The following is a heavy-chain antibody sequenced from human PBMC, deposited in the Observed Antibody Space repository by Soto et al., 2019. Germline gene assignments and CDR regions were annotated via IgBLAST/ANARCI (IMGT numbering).Heavy chain of an antibody. Sequence: GGSLRLSCAASGFTFSSYAMSWVRQAPGKGLEWVSNISGSGGSTYYADSVKGRFTISRDNSKNTLYLQMNSLRAEDTAVYYCARDLLSYGDYVFAYWGQGTLVTVSS. D-gene: IGHD4-17*01. CDR2: ISGSGGST. CDR3: ARDLLSYGDYVFAY. J-gene: IGHJ4*02. V-gene: IGHV3-23*01. CDR1: GFTFSSYA.